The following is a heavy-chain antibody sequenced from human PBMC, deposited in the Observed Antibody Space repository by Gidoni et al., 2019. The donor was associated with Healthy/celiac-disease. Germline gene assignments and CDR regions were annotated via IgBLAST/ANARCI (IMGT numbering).Heavy chain of an antibody. CDR2: IIPILGIA. V-gene: IGHV1-69*02. J-gene: IGHJ4*02. Sequence: QVQLVQSGAAVKKPGSSVKVSCKASGGTFSSYTISWVRQAPGQGLEWMGRIIPILGIANYAQKFQGRVTITADKSTSTAYMELSSLRSEDTAVYYCARGRYSSSWFDYWGQGTLVTVSS. CDR1: GGTFSSYT. CDR3: ARGRYSSSWFDY. D-gene: IGHD6-13*01.